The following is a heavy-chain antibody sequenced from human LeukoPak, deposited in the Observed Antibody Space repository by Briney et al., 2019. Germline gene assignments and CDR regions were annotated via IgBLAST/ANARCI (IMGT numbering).Heavy chain of an antibody. CDR2: ISSSSTTI. CDR3: ARVQGSPY. Sequence: GGSLRLSCAASGFTFSDYSMNWVRQAPGQGLEWVSYISSSSTTIFYADSVKGRFTISRDNAKNSLFLHINSLRAEDTAVYYCARVQGSPYWGQGTLVTVSS. V-gene: IGHV3-48*01. J-gene: IGHJ4*02. CDR1: GFTFSDYS.